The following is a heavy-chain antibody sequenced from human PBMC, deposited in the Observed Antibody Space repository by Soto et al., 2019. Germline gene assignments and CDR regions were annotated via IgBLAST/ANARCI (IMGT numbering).Heavy chain of an antibody. CDR1: GFTFSSYG. V-gene: IGHV3-30*18. Sequence: PSGSLRLSCAASGFTFSSYGMHWVRQAPGKGLEWVAVISYDGSNKYYADSVKGRFTISRDNSKNTLYLQMNSLRAEDAAVYYCAKEASAFDYWGQGTLVTVSS. J-gene: IGHJ4*02. CDR2: ISYDGSNK. CDR3: AKEASAFDY.